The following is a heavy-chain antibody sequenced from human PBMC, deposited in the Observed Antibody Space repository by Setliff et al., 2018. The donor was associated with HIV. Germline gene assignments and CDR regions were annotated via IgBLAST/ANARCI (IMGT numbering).Heavy chain of an antibody. Sequence: RASVKVSCKASGYTFTEYYIHWVRQAPGQGLEWMGWIYPNTGGTNYAQKFQGRVTMTRDTSISTAYMELSRLTSDDTAIYYCTRSTTADWGQGTMVTVSS. V-gene: IGHV1-2*02. CDR2: IYPNTGGT. CDR3: TRSTTAD. CDR1: GYTFTEYY. D-gene: IGHD4-17*01. J-gene: IGHJ4*02.